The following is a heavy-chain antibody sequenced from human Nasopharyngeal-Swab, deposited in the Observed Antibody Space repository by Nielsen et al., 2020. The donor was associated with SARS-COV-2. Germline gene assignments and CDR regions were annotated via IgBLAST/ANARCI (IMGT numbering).Heavy chain of an antibody. CDR3: ARGVDWNYDY. Sequence: SETLSLTCTVSGGSISSSSYYWGWIRQPPGKGLEWIGSIYYSGSTYYNPSLKSRVTISVDTSKNQFSLKLGSVTAADTAVYYCARGVDWNYDYWGQGTLVTVSS. CDR1: GGSISSSSYY. V-gene: IGHV4-39*01. J-gene: IGHJ4*02. D-gene: IGHD1-1*01. CDR2: IYYSGST.